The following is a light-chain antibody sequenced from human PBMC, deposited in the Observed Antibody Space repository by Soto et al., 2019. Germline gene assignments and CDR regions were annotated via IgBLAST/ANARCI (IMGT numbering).Light chain of an antibody. CDR1: SSDVGAYDY. CDR3: SSYTSSIAPHVL. Sequence: QSALTQPASVSGSPGQSITISCTGTSSDVGAYDYVSWYQQHPGKVPKLMIFEVSNRPSGVSNRFSGSKSGNTASLTISGLQAEDEAYYYCSSYTSSIAPHVLFGGGTQLTVL. V-gene: IGLV2-14*01. CDR2: EVS. J-gene: IGLJ2*01.